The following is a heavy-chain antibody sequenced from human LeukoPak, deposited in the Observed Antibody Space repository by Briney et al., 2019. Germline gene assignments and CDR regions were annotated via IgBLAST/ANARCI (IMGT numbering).Heavy chain of an antibody. CDR3: AKAPGGGNWN. Sequence: GGSLRLSCAASGFTFSSYSMSWVRQAPGKGLEWVSVISGSGRSGTNYADSVKGRFTISRDNSKNTLYLQMNSLRVEDTAIYYCAKAPGGGNWNWGQGTLVTVSS. V-gene: IGHV3-23*01. J-gene: IGHJ4*02. CDR1: GFTFSSYS. D-gene: IGHD1-20*01. CDR2: ISGSGRSGT.